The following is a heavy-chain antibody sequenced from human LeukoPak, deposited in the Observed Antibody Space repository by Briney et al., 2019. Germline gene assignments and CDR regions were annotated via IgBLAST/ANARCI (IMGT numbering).Heavy chain of an antibody. CDR1: GSSIIDTNW. D-gene: IGHD5-12*01. CDR3: ARDGYSAYDRDLDH. Sequence: SETLSLTCTISGSSIIDTNWWNWVRQPAGKGLEWIGEISHNGNTNYNPSLKSRVTISVDKSKNQFSLRLDSVTAADTAVYYCARDGYSAYDRDLDHWGQGALVTVSS. J-gene: IGHJ4*02. V-gene: IGHV4-4*02. CDR2: ISHNGNT.